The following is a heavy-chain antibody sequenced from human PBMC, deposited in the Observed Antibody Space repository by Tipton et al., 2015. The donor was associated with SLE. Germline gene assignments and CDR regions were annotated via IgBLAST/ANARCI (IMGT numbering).Heavy chain of an antibody. CDR3: ARRGRGEGAFDI. J-gene: IGHJ3*02. Sequence: TLSLTCTVSDDSIRSIAYYWGWIRQPPGKGLEWIGRFYYSGNTYYSPSLKSRVTISEDASKNQFFLKLTSVTAADTALYYCARRGRGEGAFDIWGQGTMVTVSP. D-gene: IGHD2-21*01. CDR1: DDSIRSIAYY. V-gene: IGHV4-39*07. CDR2: FYYSGNT.